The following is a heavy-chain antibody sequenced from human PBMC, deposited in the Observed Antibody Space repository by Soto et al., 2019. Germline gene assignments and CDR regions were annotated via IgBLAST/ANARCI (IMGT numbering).Heavy chain of an antibody. CDR3: ARTAAAGKNYYGIDV. CDR2: IYYSGST. CDR1: GGSISSSSYY. V-gene: IGHV4-39*01. J-gene: IGHJ6*02. D-gene: IGHD6-13*01. Sequence: SETLSLTCTVSGGSISSSSYYWGWIRQPPGKGLEWIGSIYYSGSTYYNPSLKSRVTISVDTSKNQFSLKLSSVTAADTAVYYCARTAAAGKNYYGIDVWGQGTTVTVSS.